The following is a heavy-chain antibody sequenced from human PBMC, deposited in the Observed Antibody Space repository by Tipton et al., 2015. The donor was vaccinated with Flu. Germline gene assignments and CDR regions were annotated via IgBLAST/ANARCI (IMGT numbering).Heavy chain of an antibody. V-gene: IGHV4-38-2*02. J-gene: IGHJ4*02. CDR1: GDSINSDYY. CDR2: IFHTGST. CDR3: ARSSSLGSS. D-gene: IGHD1-26*01. Sequence: TLSLTCTVSGDSINSDYYWGWIRQPPGKGLEWIGNIFHTGSTYHNPSLKGRVALSVDRSKNQLFLRVSSVTAADSAMYYCARSSSLGSSWGQGILVTVSS.